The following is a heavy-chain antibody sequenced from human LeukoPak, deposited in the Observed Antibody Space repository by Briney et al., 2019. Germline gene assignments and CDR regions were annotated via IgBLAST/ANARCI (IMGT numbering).Heavy chain of an antibody. CDR3: ARDLGQYYDTSDNWFDP. CDR1: GFTFSNYW. Sequence: AGGSLRLSCAASGFTFSNYWMHWVRHAPGKGLVWVSRINSDGINTSYADSVKGRFTISRDNAKNTLNLQMNSLRAEDTAVYYCARDLGQYYDTSDNWFDPWGQGTLVTVS. D-gene: IGHD3-22*01. J-gene: IGHJ5*02. CDR2: INSDGINT. V-gene: IGHV3-74*01.